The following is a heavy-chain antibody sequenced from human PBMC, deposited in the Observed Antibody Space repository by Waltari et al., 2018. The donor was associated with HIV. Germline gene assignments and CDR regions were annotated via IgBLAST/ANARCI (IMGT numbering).Heavy chain of an antibody. V-gene: IGHV3-30*01. CDR1: GFTFSSYP. CDR2: ISYDGSNK. Sequence: QVQLVESGGGVVQPGRSLRLSCAASGFTFSSYPMHWVRQAPGKGLEWVALISYDGSNKYYADSVKGRFTISRDNSKNTLYLQMNSLRAEDTAVYYCARDPGYSSSWYLFDYWGQGTLVTVSS. J-gene: IGHJ4*02. CDR3: ARDPGYSSSWYLFDY. D-gene: IGHD6-13*01.